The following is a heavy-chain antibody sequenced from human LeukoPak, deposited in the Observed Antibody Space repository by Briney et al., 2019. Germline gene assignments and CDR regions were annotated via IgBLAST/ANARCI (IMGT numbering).Heavy chain of an antibody. Sequence: SETLSLTCTFSGGSINNFYWSWIRQPAGKGLEWIGRIHASENTNYNPSLKSRVTISVDTSKNQFSLKLSSVTAADTAVYYCARQRGVYYDFWSGYHPRGDYWGQGTLVTVSS. CDR1: GGSINNFY. J-gene: IGHJ4*02. D-gene: IGHD3-3*01. CDR2: IHASENT. V-gene: IGHV4-4*07. CDR3: ARQRGVYYDFWSGYHPRGDY.